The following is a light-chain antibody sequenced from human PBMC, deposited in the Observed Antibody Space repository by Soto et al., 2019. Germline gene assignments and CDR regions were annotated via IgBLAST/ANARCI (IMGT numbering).Light chain of an antibody. Sequence: DIQMTQSPSTLSASVGDRVIITCRASQTISNWLAWYQQKPGMAPKLLIYDASNLESGVPSRFSGSGSGTEFTLTISSLQPDDFATYYCQQYSSYSPWTFGQGTRVES. J-gene: IGKJ1*01. CDR3: QQYSSYSPWT. V-gene: IGKV1-5*01. CDR2: DAS. CDR1: QTISNW.